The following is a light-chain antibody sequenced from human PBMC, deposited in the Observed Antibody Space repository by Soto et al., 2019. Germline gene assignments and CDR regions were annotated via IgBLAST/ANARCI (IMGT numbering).Light chain of an antibody. J-gene: IGKJ1*01. CDR1: QSVSSN. V-gene: IGKV3-15*01. CDR3: LQYNGYYRT. Sequence: EIVMTQSPATLSVSPGERATLSCRASQSVSSNLVWYQQKPGQAPRLLIYGASTRATGIPARFSGSGSGTEFTLTINSLQSEDFATYYCLQYNGYYRTFGQGTKVEIK. CDR2: GAS.